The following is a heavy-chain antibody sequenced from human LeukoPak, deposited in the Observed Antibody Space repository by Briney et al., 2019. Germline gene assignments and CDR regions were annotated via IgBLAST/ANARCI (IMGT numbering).Heavy chain of an antibody. D-gene: IGHD6-19*01. Sequence: GSSVKVSCKASGGTFSSYAISWVRQAPGQGLEWMGRIIPIFGTANYAQKFQGRVTITTDESTSTAYMELSSLRSEDTAVYYCARGYSSGWYLWYLDLWGRGTLVTVSS. J-gene: IGHJ2*01. CDR2: IIPIFGTA. CDR3: ARGYSSGWYLWYLDL. V-gene: IGHV1-69*05. CDR1: GGTFSSYA.